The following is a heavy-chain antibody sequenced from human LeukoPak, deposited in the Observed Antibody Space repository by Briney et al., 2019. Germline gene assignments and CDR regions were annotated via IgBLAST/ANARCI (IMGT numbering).Heavy chain of an antibody. V-gene: IGHV1-69*05. Sequence: SVKVSCKASGGTFSSYAISWVGQAPGQGLEWMGGIIPIFGTANYAQKFQGRVTITTDESTSTAYMELSSLRSEDTAVYYCASFDYGGNSDAFDIWGQGTMVTVSS. CDR3: ASFDYGGNSDAFDI. CDR1: GGTFSSYA. D-gene: IGHD4-23*01. CDR2: IIPIFGTA. J-gene: IGHJ3*02.